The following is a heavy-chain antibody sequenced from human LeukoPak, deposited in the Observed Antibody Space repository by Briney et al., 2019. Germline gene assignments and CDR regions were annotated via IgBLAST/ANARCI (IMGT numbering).Heavy chain of an antibody. CDR1: GGTFSSYA. CDR3: ARDSYDSSGYYYNWFDP. V-gene: IGHV1-69*13. Sequence: SVKVSCKASGGTFSSYAISWVRQAPGQGLEWMGGIIPIFGTTNYAQKFQGRVTITADESTSTAYMEPSSLRSEDTAVYYCARDSYDSSGYYYNWFDPWGQGTLVTVSS. J-gene: IGHJ5*02. CDR2: IIPIFGTT. D-gene: IGHD3-22*01.